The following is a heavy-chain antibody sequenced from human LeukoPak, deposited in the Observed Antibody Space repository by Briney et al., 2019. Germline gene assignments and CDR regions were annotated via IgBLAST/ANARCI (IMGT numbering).Heavy chain of an antibody. V-gene: IGHV1-2*02. J-gene: IGHJ5*02. Sequence: ASVKVSCKASGYTFTGYYIHWVRQAPGQGPAWMGWINPNSGGTNYAQKFRGRVTMTRDMSISTAYMDLSRLRSDDTAVYYCARVPGRTNRFDPWGQGTLVTVSS. CDR1: GYTFTGYY. CDR3: ARVPGRTNRFDP. CDR2: INPNSGGT. D-gene: IGHD1-1*01.